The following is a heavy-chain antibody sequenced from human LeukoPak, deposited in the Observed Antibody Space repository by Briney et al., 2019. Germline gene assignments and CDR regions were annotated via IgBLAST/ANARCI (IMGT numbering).Heavy chain of an antibody. CDR2: ISRTGSYI. J-gene: IGHJ4*02. CDR3: ARVLETDCRGGSCYSGLDY. V-gene: IGHV3-21*01. Sequence: GGSLRLSCAASGFTFSSYAMSWVRQAPGRGLEWVSSISRTGSYIYYADSVKGRFTISRDNAQNSLYLQMNSLRVEDTAVYYCARVLETDCRGGSCYSGLDYWGQGTLVTVSS. D-gene: IGHD2-15*01. CDR1: GFTFSSYA.